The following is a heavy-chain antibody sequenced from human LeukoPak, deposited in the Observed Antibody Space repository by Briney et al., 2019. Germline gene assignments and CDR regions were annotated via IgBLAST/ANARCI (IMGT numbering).Heavy chain of an antibody. J-gene: IGHJ4*02. V-gene: IGHV4-30-2*01. D-gene: IGHD3-22*01. Sequence: SETLSLTCAVSGGSISSGGYSWSWIRQPPGKGLEWIGYIYHSGSTNYNPSLKSRVTISVDTSKNQFSLKLSSVTAADTAVYYCARHGFDSSGYYYVFGYWGQGTLVTVSS. CDR2: IYHSGST. CDR3: ARHGFDSSGYYYVFGY. CDR1: GGSISSGGYS.